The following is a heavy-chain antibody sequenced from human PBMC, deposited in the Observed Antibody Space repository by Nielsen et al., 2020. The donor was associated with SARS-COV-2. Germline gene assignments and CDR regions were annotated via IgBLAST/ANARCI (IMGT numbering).Heavy chain of an antibody. CDR2: ISSNGGST. CDR3: ARDWGHLEGWCWFDP. CDR1: GFTFSSYA. J-gene: IGHJ5*02. D-gene: IGHD2-8*02. V-gene: IGHV3-64*01. Sequence: GGSLRLSCAASGFTFSSYAMHWVRQAPGKGLEYVSAISSNGGSTYYANAVKGRFTISRDNSKNTLYLQMGSLRAEDMAVYYCARDWGHLEGWCWFDPWGQGTLVTVSS.